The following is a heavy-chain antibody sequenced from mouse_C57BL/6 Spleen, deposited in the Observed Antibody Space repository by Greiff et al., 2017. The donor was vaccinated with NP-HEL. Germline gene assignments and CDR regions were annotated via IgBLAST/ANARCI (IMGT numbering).Heavy chain of an antibody. CDR2: IYPSDSET. CDR3: ARKGSWGLDY. V-gene: IGHV1-61*01. J-gene: IGHJ2*01. Sequence: QVQLQQPGAELVRPGSSVKLSCKASGYTFTSYWMDWVKQRPGQGLEWIGNIYPSDSETHYNQKFKDKATLTVDKSSSTAYMQLSSLTSEDSAVYYCARKGSWGLDYWGQGTTLTVSS. CDR1: GYTFTSYW. D-gene: IGHD4-1*01.